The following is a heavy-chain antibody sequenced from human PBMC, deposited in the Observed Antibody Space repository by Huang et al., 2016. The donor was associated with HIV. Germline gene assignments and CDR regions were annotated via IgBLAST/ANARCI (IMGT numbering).Heavy chain of an antibody. Sequence: QVQLQESGPRLVKSSGTLSLTCTVSGAYMNLYYWTWVRQSPGKGLKWIGFTYRNRSDYSPSLRSRVSISEDASNSQFSLQLISVTTADTAVYFCTRAFPSGALDLWGPGILVSVSS. CDR1: GAYMNLYY. CDR3: TRAFPSGALDL. CDR2: TYRNRS. J-gene: IGHJ4*02. V-gene: IGHV4-59*12.